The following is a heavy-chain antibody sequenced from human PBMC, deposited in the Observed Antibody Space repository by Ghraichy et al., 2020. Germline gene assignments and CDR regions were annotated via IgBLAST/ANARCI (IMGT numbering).Heavy chain of an antibody. CDR2: FNGVDRTT. J-gene: IGHJ4*02. CDR1: GFTFSSSP. D-gene: IGHD2-2*01. V-gene: IGHV3-23*01. CDR3: AKGREGSTGCYDS. Sequence: GGSLRLSCAASGFTFSSSPMSWVRQAPGKGLEWVFTFNGVDRTTYYADSGKGRFTISRDNSKNTLYLQMNSLRAEDTAIYYCAKGREGSTGCYDSWGQGALLAVSS.